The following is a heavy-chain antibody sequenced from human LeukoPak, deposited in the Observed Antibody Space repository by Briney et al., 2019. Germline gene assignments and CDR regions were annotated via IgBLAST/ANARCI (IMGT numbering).Heavy chain of an antibody. D-gene: IGHD2-2*02. V-gene: IGHV3-7*01. Sequence: GGSLRLSCKASGFTFSSYWMNWVRQAPGTGLEWVATIKPDGSEIHYVDSVEGRFTISRNNARNSLYLQMNTLTAEDAALYYCVNGGTTEGPTPIAPLDRWGQGTLVTVSS. CDR1: GFTFSSYW. CDR2: IKPDGSEI. J-gene: IGHJ5*02. CDR3: VNGGTTEGPTPIAPLDR.